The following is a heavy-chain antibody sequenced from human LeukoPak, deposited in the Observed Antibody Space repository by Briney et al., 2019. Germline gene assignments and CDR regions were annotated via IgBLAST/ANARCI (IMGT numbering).Heavy chain of an antibody. CDR3: ARDSPSGSPFPPLI. CDR2: ISAYNGNT. J-gene: IGHJ3*02. V-gene: IGHV1-18*01. CDR1: GYTFTSYG. D-gene: IGHD1-26*01. Sequence: GASVKVSCKASGYTFTSYGISWVRQAPGQGLEWMGWISAYNGNTNYAQKLQGRVTMTTDTSTSTAYMELRSLRSDDTAVYYCARDSPSGSPFPPLIWGQGTMVTVSS.